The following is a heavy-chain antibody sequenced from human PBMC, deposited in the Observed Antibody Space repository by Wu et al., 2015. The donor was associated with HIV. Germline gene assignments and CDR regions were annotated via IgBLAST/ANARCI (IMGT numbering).Heavy chain of an antibody. CDR1: GGTFSSYA. D-gene: IGHD6-19*01. V-gene: IGHV1-69*05. CDR3: ARDEAVTGNPSGPLVDP. J-gene: IGHJ5*02. CDR2: IIPIFGTP. Sequence: QVQLVQSGAEVRKPGSSVKVSCKASGGTFSSYAISWVRQAPGQGLEWMGGIIPIFGTPNYAQKFQGRVTITTDESTSTAYMELSSLRSEDTAVYYCARDEAVTGNPSGPLVDPWGQGTLVTVSS.